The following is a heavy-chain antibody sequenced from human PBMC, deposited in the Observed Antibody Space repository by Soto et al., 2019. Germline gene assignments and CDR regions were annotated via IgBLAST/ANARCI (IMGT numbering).Heavy chain of an antibody. D-gene: IGHD1-26*01. CDR2: IYHSGST. CDR3: ARAPFSGSSPYDY. J-gene: IGHJ4*02. CDR1: GGSMNSADNY. V-gene: IGHV4-30-4*01. Sequence: PSETLSLTCTVSGGSMNSADNYWSWIRQPPGKGLEWVGYIYHSGSTNYNPSLKSRLTISVDTSKNQFSLKLTSVTAADTAVYYCARAPFSGSSPYDYWGQGTLVTVS.